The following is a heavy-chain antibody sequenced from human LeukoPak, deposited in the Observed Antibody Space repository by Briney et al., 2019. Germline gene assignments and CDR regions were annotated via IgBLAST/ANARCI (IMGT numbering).Heavy chain of an antibody. D-gene: IGHD6-19*01. V-gene: IGHV3-21*01. CDR1: GFTFSSYS. J-gene: IGHJ4*02. Sequence: GGSLRLSCAASGFTFSSYSMNWVRQAPGKGLEWVSSISSSSSYIYYADSVKGRFTISRDNAKNSLYLRMNSLRAEDTAVYYCARDIAVAGRNFDYWGQGTLVTVSS. CDR3: ARDIAVAGRNFDY. CDR2: ISSSSSYI.